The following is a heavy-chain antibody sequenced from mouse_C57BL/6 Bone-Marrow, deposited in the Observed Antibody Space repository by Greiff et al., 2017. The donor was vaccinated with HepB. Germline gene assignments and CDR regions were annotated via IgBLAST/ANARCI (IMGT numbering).Heavy chain of an antibody. CDR2: ISSGGSYT. D-gene: IGHD3-1*01. CDR3: ARRKGLWYFDV. CDR1: GFTFSSYG. Sequence: EVHLVASGGDLVKPGGSLKLSCAASGFTFSSYGMSWVRQTPDKRLEWVATISSGGSYTYYPDSVKGRFTISRDNAKNTLYLQMSSLKSEDTAMYYCARRKGLWYFDVWGTGTTVTVSS. V-gene: IGHV5-6*01. J-gene: IGHJ1*03.